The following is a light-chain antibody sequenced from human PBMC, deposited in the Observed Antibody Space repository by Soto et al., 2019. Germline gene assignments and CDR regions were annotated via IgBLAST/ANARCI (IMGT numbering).Light chain of an antibody. CDR3: SSFAGNNNLV. V-gene: IGLV2-8*01. Sequence: QSVLTQPPSASGSPGQSVTIYCTGTSSDVGGYNYVSWYQQHPGKAPKLMISEVSKRPSGVPDRFSGSKSGNTASLTVSGLQAEDEADYYCSSFAGNNNLVFGGGTKLTVL. CDR2: EVS. CDR1: SSDVGGYNY. J-gene: IGLJ2*01.